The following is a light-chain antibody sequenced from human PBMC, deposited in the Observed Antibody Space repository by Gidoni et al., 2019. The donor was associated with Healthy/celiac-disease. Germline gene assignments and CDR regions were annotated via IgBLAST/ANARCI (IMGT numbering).Light chain of an antibody. CDR3: QQYGSSPST. V-gene: IGKV3-20*01. J-gene: IGKJ5*01. Sequence: EIVLTQSPGTLSLSPGERATLSCRASQIVSSSYLAWYQQKPGQAPRLLIYGASSRATGIPDRFSGSGSGTDFTLTISRLEPEDFAVYYCQQYGSSPSTFXXXTRLEIK. CDR1: QIVSSSY. CDR2: GAS.